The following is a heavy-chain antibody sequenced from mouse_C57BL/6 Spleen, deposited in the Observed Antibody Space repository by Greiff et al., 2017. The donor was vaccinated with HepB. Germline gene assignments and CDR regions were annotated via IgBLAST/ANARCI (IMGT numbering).Heavy chain of an antibody. V-gene: IGHV1-82*01. CDR1: GYAFSSSW. J-gene: IGHJ3*01. Sequence: VQLQQSGPELVKPGASVKISCKASGYAFSSSWMNWVKPRPGKGLEWIGRIYPGDGDTNYNGKFKGKATLTADKSSSTAYMQLSSLTSEDSAVYFCARSTEGGFAYWGQGTLVTVSA. D-gene: IGHD2-1*01. CDR3: ARSTEGGFAY. CDR2: IYPGDGDT.